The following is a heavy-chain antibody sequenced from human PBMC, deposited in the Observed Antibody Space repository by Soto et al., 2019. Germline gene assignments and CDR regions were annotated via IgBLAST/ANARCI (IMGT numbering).Heavy chain of an antibody. CDR1: GGSISSGGYS. CDR3: ARGVQHYDYVWGSYRPTHWFDP. D-gene: IGHD3-16*02. CDR2: IYHSGST. Sequence: PSETLSLTCAVSGGSISSGGYSWSWIRQPPGKGLEWIGYIYHSGSTYYNPSLKSRVTISVDRSKNQFSLKLSSVTAADTAVYYCARGVQHYDYVWGSYRPTHWFDPWGQGTLVTVSS. J-gene: IGHJ5*02. V-gene: IGHV4-30-2*01.